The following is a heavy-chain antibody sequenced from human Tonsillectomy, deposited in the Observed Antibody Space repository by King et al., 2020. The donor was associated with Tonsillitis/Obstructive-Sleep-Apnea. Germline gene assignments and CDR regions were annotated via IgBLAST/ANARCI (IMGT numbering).Heavy chain of an antibody. CDR3: ARHDYSNYGPNFDY. Sequence: QLQESGPGLVKPSETLSLTCTVSGGSISSSSYYWGWIRQPPGKGLEWIGTIYYSGSTYYNPSLKSRVAISVDTSKRQFSLKLSSVTAADTAVYYCARHDYSNYGPNFDYWGQGTLVTVSS. J-gene: IGHJ4*02. V-gene: IGHV4-39*01. D-gene: IGHD4-11*01. CDR1: GGSISSSSYY. CDR2: IYYSGST.